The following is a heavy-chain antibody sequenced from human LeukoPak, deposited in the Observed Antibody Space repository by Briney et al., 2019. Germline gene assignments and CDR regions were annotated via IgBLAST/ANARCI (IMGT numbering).Heavy chain of an antibody. Sequence: GSLRLSCAASGFTFDDYGMSWVRQAPGKGLEWVGEIFHTGRTNYNPSLKSRVTISVDKSKKQFSLKLNSVTAADTAVYYCARLAGGNVAVSGAFDYWGQGALVTVSS. D-gene: IGHD6-19*01. J-gene: IGHJ4*02. CDR3: ARLAGGNVAVSGAFDY. V-gene: IGHV4-34*12. CDR2: IFHTGRT. CDR1: GFTFDDYG.